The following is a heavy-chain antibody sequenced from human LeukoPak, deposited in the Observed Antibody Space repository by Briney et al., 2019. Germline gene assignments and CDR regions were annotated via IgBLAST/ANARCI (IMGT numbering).Heavy chain of an antibody. CDR2: IIPILGIA. Sequence: SVKLSCKACGGTFSSYAISWVRQAPGQGLEWMGRIIPILGIANYAQKFQGRVTITADKSTSTAYMELSSLRSEDTAVYYCATTPRDIVATEGGYWGQGTLVTVSS. J-gene: IGHJ4*02. CDR3: ATTPRDIVATEGGY. V-gene: IGHV1-69*04. CDR1: GGTFSSYA. D-gene: IGHD5-12*01.